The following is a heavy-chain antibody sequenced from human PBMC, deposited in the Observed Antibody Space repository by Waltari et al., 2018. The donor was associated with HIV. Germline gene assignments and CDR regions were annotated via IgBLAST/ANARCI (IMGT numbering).Heavy chain of an antibody. Sequence: QVQLQESGPGLVQPSETLSLTCTVSGYSISSGYYWGWSRQPPGRGLEWIGSIYHSGSTYYNPSLKSRVTISVDTSKNQFSLKLSSVTAADTAVYYCARLDIVVVPAAIRGAYYFDYWGQGTLVTVSS. D-gene: IGHD2-2*02. CDR2: IYHSGST. J-gene: IGHJ4*02. V-gene: IGHV4-38-2*02. CDR1: GYSISSGYY. CDR3: ARLDIVVVPAAIRGAYYFDY.